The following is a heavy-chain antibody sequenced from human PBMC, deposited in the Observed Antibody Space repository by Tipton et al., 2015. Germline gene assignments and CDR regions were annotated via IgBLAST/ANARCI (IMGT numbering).Heavy chain of an antibody. Sequence: SLRLSCAASGFTVSRKYMSWVRQPPGKGLEWVAAIYFDGSKSFHADSVSGRFTISRDNSNHTLYLHMGSLTVEDTGVYYCASGASSFDFWGRGTLVTVFS. CDR3: ASGASSFDF. J-gene: IGHJ3*01. CDR1: GFTVSRKY. D-gene: IGHD3-16*01. V-gene: IGHV3-33*03. CDR2: IYFDGSKS.